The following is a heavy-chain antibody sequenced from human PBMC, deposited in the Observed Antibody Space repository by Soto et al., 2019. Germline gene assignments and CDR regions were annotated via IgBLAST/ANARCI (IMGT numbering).Heavy chain of an antibody. D-gene: IGHD1-26*01. CDR1: GGTFSSYA. V-gene: IGHV1-69*01. CDR3: ARAFIVGATRYYYYYGMDV. CDR2: IIPIFGTA. J-gene: IGHJ6*02. Sequence: QVQLVQSGAEVKKPGSSVKVFCKASGGTFSSYAISWVRQAPGQGLEWMGGIIPIFGTANYAQQFQGRVTITADESTSTACIELSSLRSEDTAVYYCARAFIVGATRYYYYYGMDVWGQGTKVTVSS.